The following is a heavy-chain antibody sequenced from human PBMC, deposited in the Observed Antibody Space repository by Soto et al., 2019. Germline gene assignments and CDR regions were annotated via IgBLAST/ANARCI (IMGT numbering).Heavy chain of an antibody. V-gene: IGHV4-39*01. CDR2: IYYSGST. J-gene: IGHJ6*02. CDR1: GGSISSSSYY. Sequence: PSETLSLTCTVSGGSISSSSYYWGWIRQPPGKGLEWIGSIYYSGSTYYNPSLKSRVTISVDTSKNQFSLKLSSVTAADTAVYYCARPQGIAAAGKWTSKWWADSYGMDVWGQGTTVTVSS. D-gene: IGHD6-13*01. CDR3: ARPQGIAAAGKWTSKWWADSYGMDV.